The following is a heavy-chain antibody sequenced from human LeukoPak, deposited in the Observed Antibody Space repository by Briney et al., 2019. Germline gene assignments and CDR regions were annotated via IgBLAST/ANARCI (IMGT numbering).Heavy chain of an antibody. CDR2: ISYSGTT. V-gene: IGHV4-39*07. J-gene: IGHJ3*02. CDR3: ARFLRGATNALEI. Sequence: SETLSLTCTVSGGSISSRPYYWGWVRQPPGKGLEWIGTISYSGTTYYSPSLKSRVTISLDTSKNQFSLKLSSVTAADTAIYYCARFLRGATNALEIWGQGTMVTVSS. CDR1: GGSISSRPYY. D-gene: IGHD1-26*01.